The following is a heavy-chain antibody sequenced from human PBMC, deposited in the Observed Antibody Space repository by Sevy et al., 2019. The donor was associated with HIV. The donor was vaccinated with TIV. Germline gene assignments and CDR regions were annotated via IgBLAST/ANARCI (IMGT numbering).Heavy chain of an antibody. J-gene: IGHJ1*01. CDR3: ARAPSGSQGPGQYFKH. CDR1: GYTFSNYL. D-gene: IGHD1-26*01. V-gene: IGHV1-18*01. CDR2: VSARNGDT. Sequence: ASVKVSCTASGYTFSNYLISWVRQAPGQGLEWMGWVSARNGDTKYAQRIQGRVTMTADTSTTTAYMELRSLTSDDTAVYWCARAPSGSQGPGQYFKHRGQGTLVTVSS.